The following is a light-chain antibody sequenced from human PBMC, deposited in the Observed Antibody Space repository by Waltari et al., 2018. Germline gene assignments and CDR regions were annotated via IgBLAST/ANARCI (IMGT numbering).Light chain of an antibody. CDR3: QQYASSPET. CDR2: GAS. V-gene: IGKV3-20*01. CDR1: QSVSNNY. Sequence: EIVLTQSPDTLSLSPGERATLSCRASQSVSNNYLAWYQQKPGQAPRILMYGASSRATGIPDRFSGSGSGTDFSLTISRLEPEDFAVYYCQQYASSPETFGQGTKVEIK. J-gene: IGKJ1*01.